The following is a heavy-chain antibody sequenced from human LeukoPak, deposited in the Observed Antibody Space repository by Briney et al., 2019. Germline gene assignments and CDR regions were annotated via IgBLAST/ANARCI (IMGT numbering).Heavy chain of an antibody. CDR2: INHSGST. CDR3: ARDPQYYDYVWGSYRHNSFDY. V-gene: IGHV4-34*01. J-gene: IGHJ4*02. D-gene: IGHD3-16*02. Sequence: SSETLSLTCAVYGGSFSGYYWSWIRQPPGKGLEWIGEINHSGSTNYNPPLKSRVTISVDTSKNQFSLKLSSVTAADTAVYYCARDPQYYDYVWGSYRHNSFDYWGQGTLVTVSS. CDR1: GGSFSGYY.